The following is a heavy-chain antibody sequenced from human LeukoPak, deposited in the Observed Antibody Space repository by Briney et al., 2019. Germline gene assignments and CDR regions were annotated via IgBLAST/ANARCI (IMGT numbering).Heavy chain of an antibody. D-gene: IGHD3-9*01. J-gene: IGHJ4*02. CDR3: ARTTYYDILTGYYP. V-gene: IGHV3-21*06. CDR2: IDTTSSFI. Sequence: GGSLRLSCAASGFTFSSYNMDWVRQAPGKGLEWVSSIDTTSSFIFYGDSMKGRVTISRDNAKNSLYLQMHSLTAEDTAVYYCARTTYYDILTGYYPWGQGTLVTVSS. CDR1: GFTFSSYN.